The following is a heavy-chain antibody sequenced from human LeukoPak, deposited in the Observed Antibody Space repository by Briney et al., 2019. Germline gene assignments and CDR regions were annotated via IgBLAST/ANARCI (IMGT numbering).Heavy chain of an antibody. CDR1: GFTFSSYH. CDR3: ASNSLTRAKGTDY. Sequence: GGSLRLSCAASGFTFSSYHMNWVRQAPGKRPEWISYVSSDSTGIYYADSVKGRFTISRDNAKNSLFLQMDSLRVEDTAVYYCASNSLTRAKGTDYWGQGTLVTVSS. D-gene: IGHD3-9*01. J-gene: IGHJ4*02. CDR2: VSSDSTGI. V-gene: IGHV3-48*01.